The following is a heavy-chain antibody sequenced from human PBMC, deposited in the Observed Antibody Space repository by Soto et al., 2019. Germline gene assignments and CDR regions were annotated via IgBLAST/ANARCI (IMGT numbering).Heavy chain of an antibody. Sequence: VQLVESGGGLVQPGRSLRLSCAASGFTFDDYAMHWVRQAPGKGLEWVSGISWNSGSIGYADSVKGRFTISRDNAKNSLYLQMNSLRAEDTALYYCAKDIGGDPASGWFDPWGQGTLVTVSS. CDR3: AKDIGGDPASGWFDP. D-gene: IGHD4-17*01. CDR1: GFTFDDYA. V-gene: IGHV3-9*01. J-gene: IGHJ5*02. CDR2: ISWNSGSI.